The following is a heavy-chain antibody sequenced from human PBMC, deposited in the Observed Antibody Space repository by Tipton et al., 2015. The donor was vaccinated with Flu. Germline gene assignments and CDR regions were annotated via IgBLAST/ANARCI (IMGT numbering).Heavy chain of an antibody. CDR3: AKTEGSTGWYYFDY. D-gene: IGHD6-19*01. V-gene: IGHV1-69*02. CDR1: GDRFTSYS. Sequence: QSGAEVKQPGSSVKVSCKASGDRFTSYSISWVRQAPGQGLEWVGRVVPILAVANYAQKFQGRVTITADRSTSTAYMELSSLRSEDTAVYYCAKTEGSTGWYYFDYWGQGTLVTVSS. CDR2: VVPILAVA. J-gene: IGHJ4*02.